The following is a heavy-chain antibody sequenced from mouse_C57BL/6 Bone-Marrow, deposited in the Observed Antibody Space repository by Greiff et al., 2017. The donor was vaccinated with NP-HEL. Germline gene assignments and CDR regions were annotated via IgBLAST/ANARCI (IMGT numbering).Heavy chain of an antibody. Sequence: VQLQQSGPELVKPGASVKISCKASGYTFTDYYMNWVKQSHGKSLEWIGDINPNNGGTSYNQKFKGKATLTVDKSSSTAYMELRSLTSEDSAVYYCARPSYYGSPDYWGQGTTLTVSS. V-gene: IGHV1-26*01. CDR1: GYTFTDYY. CDR2: INPNNGGT. D-gene: IGHD1-1*01. J-gene: IGHJ2*01. CDR3: ARPSYYGSPDY.